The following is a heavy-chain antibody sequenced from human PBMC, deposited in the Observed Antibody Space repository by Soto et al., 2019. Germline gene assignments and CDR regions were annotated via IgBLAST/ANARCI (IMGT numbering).Heavy chain of an antibody. CDR1: GGTFSSYA. CDR3: ASLPAVAGNIDFDY. J-gene: IGHJ4*02. D-gene: IGHD6-19*01. Sequence: GASVKVSCKASGGTFSSYAISWVRQAPGQGLEWMGGIIPIFGTADYAQKFQGRVTITADESTSTAYMELSSLRSEDTAVYYCASLPAVAGNIDFDYWGQGTLVTVSS. CDR2: IIPIFGTA. V-gene: IGHV1-69*13.